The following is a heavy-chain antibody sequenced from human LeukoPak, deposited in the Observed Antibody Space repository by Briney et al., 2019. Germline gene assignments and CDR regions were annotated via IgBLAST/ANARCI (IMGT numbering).Heavy chain of an antibody. CDR1: GFTFSSYS. CDR2: ISSSSSYI. J-gene: IGHJ4*02. V-gene: IGHV3-21*01. CDR3: TRGSSSGSTFLDY. D-gene: IGHD6-19*01. Sequence: GGSLRLSCAASGFTFSSYSMNWVRQAPGKGLEGVSSISSSSSYIYYADSVKGRFTISRDNAKNSLYLQMNSLRAEDTAVYYCTRGSSSGSTFLDYWGQGTLVTVSS.